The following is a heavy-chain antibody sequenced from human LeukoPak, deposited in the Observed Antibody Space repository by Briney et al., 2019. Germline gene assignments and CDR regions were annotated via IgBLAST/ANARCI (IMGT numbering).Heavy chain of an antibody. Sequence: GGSLRLSCAASGFTFSSYWMSWVRQAPGKGLEWVANIKQDGSEKYYVDSVKGRFTISRDNSKNTLYLQMNSLRAEDTAVYYCARAGRFLEWLSEYYFDYWGQGTLVTVSS. CDR2: IKQDGSEK. D-gene: IGHD3-3*01. V-gene: IGHV3-7*03. J-gene: IGHJ4*02. CDR3: ARAGRFLEWLSEYYFDY. CDR1: GFTFSSYW.